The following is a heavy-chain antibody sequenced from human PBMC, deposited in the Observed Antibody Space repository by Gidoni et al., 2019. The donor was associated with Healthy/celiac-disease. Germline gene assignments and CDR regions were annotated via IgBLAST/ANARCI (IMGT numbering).Heavy chain of an antibody. CDR2: ISYDGSNK. Sequence: QVQLVESGGGVVQPGRSLRLSCAASGFTFSSYGMHWVRQAPGKGLEWVAVISYDGSNKYYADSVKGRFTISRDNSKNTLYLQMNSLRAEDTAVYYCAKDPRSGNYYDSSGYLDDAFDIWGQGTMVTVSS. V-gene: IGHV3-30*18. J-gene: IGHJ3*02. D-gene: IGHD3-22*01. CDR1: GFTFSSYG. CDR3: AKDPRSGNYYDSSGYLDDAFDI.